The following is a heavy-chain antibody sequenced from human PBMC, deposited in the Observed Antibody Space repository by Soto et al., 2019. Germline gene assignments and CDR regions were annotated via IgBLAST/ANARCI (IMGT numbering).Heavy chain of an antibody. V-gene: IGHV3-30-3*01. CDR3: ARGVNAWQTPRLGMDV. Sequence: QVQLVESGGGVVQPGRSLRLSCAASGFTFSNYAMHWVRQAPGKGLEWVALISYDGSNKYYADSVKGRFTISRDNSKNTLYLQMNSLRAEDTAVYYCARGVNAWQTPRLGMDVWGQGTTVTVSS. CDR1: GFTFSNYA. D-gene: IGHD2-2*01. J-gene: IGHJ6*02. CDR2: ISYDGSNK.